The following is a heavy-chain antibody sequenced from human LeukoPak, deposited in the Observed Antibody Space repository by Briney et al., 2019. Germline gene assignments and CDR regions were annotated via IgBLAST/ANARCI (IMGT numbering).Heavy chain of an antibody. J-gene: IGHJ4*02. Sequence: GGSLRLSCAASGFRLSSSEMNWVRQAPGKGLEWLSFIAVDGTKFYPDSVKGRFTISRDSAKNSLYLQMNNLRAEDTAVYYCASSLSLWGNYRCHWGRGTLVTVSS. CDR1: GFRLSSSE. V-gene: IGHV3-48*03. D-gene: IGHD3-16*02. CDR2: IAVDGTK. CDR3: ASSLSLWGNYRCH.